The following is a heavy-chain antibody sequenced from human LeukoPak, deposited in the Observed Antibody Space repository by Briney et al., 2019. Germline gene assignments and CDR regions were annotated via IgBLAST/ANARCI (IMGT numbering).Heavy chain of an antibody. CDR2: IYYSGNT. V-gene: IGHV4-59*08. CDR1: GGSIHNYY. Sequence: SETLSLTCNVSGGSIHNYYWSWIRQPPGKGLEYIGYIYYSGNTNSNPSLNSRVTISVDTSKNQFSLKLSSVTAADTAVYYCARRGSGASLEYYFDLWGRGTLVTVSS. D-gene: IGHD1-14*01. CDR3: ARRGSGASLEYYFDL. J-gene: IGHJ2*01.